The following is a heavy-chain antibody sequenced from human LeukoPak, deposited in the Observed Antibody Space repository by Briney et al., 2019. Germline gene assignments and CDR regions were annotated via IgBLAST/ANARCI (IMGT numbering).Heavy chain of an antibody. CDR3: AAQILLDFCSY. Sequence: GGSLRLSCAVSGFTFSSYGMSWVRQAPGKGLEWVSAISGSGGNTYYADSVKGRFTISRDNAKNSLDLQMNSLRADDTAVYYCAAQILLDFCSYWGQGTLVTVSS. CDR1: GFTFSSYG. V-gene: IGHV3-23*01. CDR2: ISGSGGNT. J-gene: IGHJ4*02. D-gene: IGHD3-3*01.